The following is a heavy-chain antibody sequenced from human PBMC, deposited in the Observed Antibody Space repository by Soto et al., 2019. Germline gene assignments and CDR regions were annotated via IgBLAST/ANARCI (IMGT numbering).Heavy chain of an antibody. Sequence: PSETLSFTCAVYGGSFSGYYWSWIRQPPGKGLEWIGEINHSGSTNYNPSLKSRVTISVDTSKNQFSLKLSSVTTADTAVYYCARARDDGSGGSCYSYAFDIWGQGTMVTVSS. CDR3: ARARDDGSGGSCYSYAFDI. V-gene: IGHV4-34*01. CDR1: GGSFSGYY. J-gene: IGHJ3*02. CDR2: INHSGST. D-gene: IGHD2-15*01.